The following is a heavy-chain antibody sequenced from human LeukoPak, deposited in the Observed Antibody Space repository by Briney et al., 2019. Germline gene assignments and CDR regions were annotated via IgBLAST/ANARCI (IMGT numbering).Heavy chain of an antibody. CDR1: GFSFSTYA. CDR2: ISGNADDT. V-gene: IGHV3-23*01. J-gene: IGHJ6*03. CDR3: AKSEIAAAPRDYYYYMDV. Sequence: GGSLRLSCAASGFSFSTYAMNWIRQAPGKGLESFASISGNADDTYYIDSVKGRFTISRDNSKNTLYLQMNSLRAEDTAVYYCAKSEIAAAPRDYYYYMDVWGKGTTVTVSS. D-gene: IGHD6-13*01.